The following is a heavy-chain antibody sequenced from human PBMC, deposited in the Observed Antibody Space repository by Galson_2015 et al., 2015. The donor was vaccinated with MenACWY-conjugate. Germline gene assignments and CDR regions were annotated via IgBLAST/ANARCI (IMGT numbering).Heavy chain of an antibody. J-gene: IGHJ4*02. CDR1: GYRFASYW. D-gene: IGHD6-19*01. Sequence: QSGAEVKKPGESLRISCEVSGYRFASYWIDWVRQKPDKGLEWMGRIDPSDSQTSYNPSFEGHVTLSADRSINTAFLQWNTLRASDTATYYCARETGTGWTNFDFWGQGTLVTVS. CDR3: ARETGTGWTNFDF. CDR2: IDPSDSQT. V-gene: IGHV5-10-1*01.